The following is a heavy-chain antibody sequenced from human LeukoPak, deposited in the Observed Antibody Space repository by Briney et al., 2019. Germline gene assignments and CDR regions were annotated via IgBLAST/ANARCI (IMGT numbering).Heavy chain of an antibody. CDR1: GFTFSSYT. CDR2: ITTGGPNT. CDR3: ARGLFDI. J-gene: IGHJ3*02. Sequence: GGSLRLSCTASGFTFSSYTMSWVRQAPGKGLKWVSTITTGGPNTYYADSVKGRFTVSRDDSKNTLYLQMNSLRAEDTAVYYCARGLFDIWGQGTMVTVSS. V-gene: IGHV3-23*01.